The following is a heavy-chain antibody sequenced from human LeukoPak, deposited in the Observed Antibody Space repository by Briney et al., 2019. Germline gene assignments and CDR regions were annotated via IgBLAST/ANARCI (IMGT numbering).Heavy chain of an antibody. CDR2: INPNSGGA. CDR3: ARSSTTYYYFDF. CDR1: GYTFTGYY. J-gene: IGHJ4*02. D-gene: IGHD2-2*01. Sequence: PAASVKVSCKASGYTFTGYYIHWVRQAPGQGLEWMGRINPNSGGADYAQKFQGRVSMTRDTSINTAYMELSRLRSDDTAVFYCARSSTTYYYFDFWGQGALVTVSS. V-gene: IGHV1-2*06.